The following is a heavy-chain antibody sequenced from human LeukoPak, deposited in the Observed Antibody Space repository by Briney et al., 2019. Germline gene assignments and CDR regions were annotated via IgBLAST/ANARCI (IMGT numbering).Heavy chain of an antibody. CDR2: ISAYNGNT. Sequence: ASVNVSCKASGYTFTSYGISWVRQAPGQGLEWMGWISAYNGNTNYAQKLQGRVTMTTDTSTSTAYMELRSPRSDDTAVYYCARAYGEATTEDAFDIWGQGAMVTVSS. D-gene: IGHD5-12*01. CDR3: ARAYGEATTEDAFDI. CDR1: GYTFTSYG. V-gene: IGHV1-18*01. J-gene: IGHJ3*02.